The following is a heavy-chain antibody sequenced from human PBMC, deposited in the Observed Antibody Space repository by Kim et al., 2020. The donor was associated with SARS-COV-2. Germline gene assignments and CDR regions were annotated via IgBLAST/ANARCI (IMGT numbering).Heavy chain of an antibody. CDR3: ARQGGRYSSLGI. D-gene: IGHD2-15*01. V-gene: IGHV4-59*08. Sequence: SETLSLTCTVSGGSISSYYWSWIRQPPGKGLEWIGYISYSGSTNYNPSLKSRVTISVDTSKNQFSLKLSSVTAADTAVYYCARQGGRYSSLGIWGQGTLVTVSS. CDR1: GGSISSYY. J-gene: IGHJ4*02. CDR2: ISYSGST.